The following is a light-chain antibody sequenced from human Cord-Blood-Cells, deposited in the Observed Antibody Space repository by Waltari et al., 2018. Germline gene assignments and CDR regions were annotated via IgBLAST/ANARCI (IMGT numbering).Light chain of an antibody. CDR3: SSYAGSNNWV. J-gene: IGLJ3*02. CDR1: SSDVGGYNY. Sequence: HSVTISCTGTSSDVGGYNYVSWYQQHPGKAPKLMIYEVSKRPSGVPDRFSGSKSGNTASLTVSGLQAEDGAEYDCSSYAGSNNWVFGGGTKLTVL. CDR2: EVS. V-gene: IGLV2-8*01.